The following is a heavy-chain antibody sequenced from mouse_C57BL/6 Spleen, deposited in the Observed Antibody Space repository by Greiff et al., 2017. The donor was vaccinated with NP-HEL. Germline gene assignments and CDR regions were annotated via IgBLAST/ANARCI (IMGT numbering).Heavy chain of an antibody. CDR3: ASYDYEGSWFAY. Sequence: QVQLQQSGAELVRPGSSVKLSCKASGYTFTSYWMHWVKQRPIQGLEWIGNIDPSDSETHYNQKFKDKATLTVDKSSSTAYMQLSSLTSEDSAVYYCASYDYEGSWFAYWGQGTLVTVSA. D-gene: IGHD2-4*01. CDR1: GYTFTSYW. J-gene: IGHJ3*01. V-gene: IGHV1-52*01. CDR2: IDPSDSET.